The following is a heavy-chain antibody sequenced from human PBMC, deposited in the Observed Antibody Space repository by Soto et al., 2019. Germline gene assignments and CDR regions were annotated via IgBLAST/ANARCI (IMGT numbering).Heavy chain of an antibody. CDR2: INTHNGNT. V-gene: IGHV1-18*01. J-gene: IGHJ6*02. D-gene: IGHD3-10*01. CDR1: GYTFTTYG. Sequence: QVQLEQSAPEVKKPGASVKVSCKASGYTFTTYGISWVRQAPGQGLEWLGWINTHNGNTNYAQNLQGRVIMTADTSTSTAYMELRSLRSDDTAIYYCTREGSAPYYYYGMDAWAKGPRSPSP. CDR3: TREGSAPYYYYGMDA.